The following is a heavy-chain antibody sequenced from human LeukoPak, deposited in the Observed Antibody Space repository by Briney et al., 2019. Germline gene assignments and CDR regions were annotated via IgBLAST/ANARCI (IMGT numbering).Heavy chain of an antibody. V-gene: IGHV1-18*01. J-gene: IGHJ4*02. CDR2: IGTYDGDT. CDR3: ARVGDGYKS. D-gene: IGHD5-24*01. Sequence: ASVKVSCKASGYIFTDYGISWVRQAPGQGLEWMGWIGTYDGDTNFARRVEGRVTLTIDTSTNTVYMELRGLRSDDTAMYYCARVGDGYKSWGQGTLVTVSS. CDR1: GYIFTDYG.